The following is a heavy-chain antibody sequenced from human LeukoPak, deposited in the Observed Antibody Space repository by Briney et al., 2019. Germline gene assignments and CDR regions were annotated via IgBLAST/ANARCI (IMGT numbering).Heavy chain of an antibody. Sequence: GASVKVSCKASGYTFTGYYMHWVRQAPGQGLEWRGWINPNSGGTNYAQKFQGRVTMTRDTSISTAYMELSRLRSDDTAVYYCAREAGSTYFYYYYYYMDVWGKGTTVTVSS. J-gene: IGHJ6*03. CDR3: AREAGSTYFYYYYYYMDV. CDR1: GYTFTGYY. D-gene: IGHD1/OR15-1a*01. CDR2: INPNSGGT. V-gene: IGHV1-2*02.